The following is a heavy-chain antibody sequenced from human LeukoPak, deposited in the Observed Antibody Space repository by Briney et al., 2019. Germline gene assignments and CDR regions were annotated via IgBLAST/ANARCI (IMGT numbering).Heavy chain of an antibody. V-gene: IGHV1-2*02. Sequence: GASVKVSCKASGYTFTGYYMHWVRQAPGQGLEWMGWINPNSGGTNYAQKFQGRVTMTRDTSISTAYMELSRLRSDDTAVYYCVRHWYYYGSGSYVDYFDYWGQGTLVTVSS. CDR3: VRHWYYYGSGSYVDYFDY. J-gene: IGHJ4*02. CDR2: INPNSGGT. D-gene: IGHD3-10*01. CDR1: GYTFTGYY.